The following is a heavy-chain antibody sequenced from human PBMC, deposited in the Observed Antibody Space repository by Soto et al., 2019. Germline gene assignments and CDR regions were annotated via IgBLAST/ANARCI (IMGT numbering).Heavy chain of an antibody. J-gene: IGHJ4*02. D-gene: IGHD2-15*01. CDR2: IYSSGST. CDR1: GGSISSGGYY. V-gene: IGHV4-31*03. CDR3: ARVGDYIDY. Sequence: QVQLQESGPGLVKPSQTLSLTCTVSGGSISSGGYYWSWIRQHPGKGLEWIGYIYSSGSTYYNPFLKGRVTISVDTSTSPFSLKLSCVTAAEPAVYYCARVGDYIDYWGQGTLVTVSS.